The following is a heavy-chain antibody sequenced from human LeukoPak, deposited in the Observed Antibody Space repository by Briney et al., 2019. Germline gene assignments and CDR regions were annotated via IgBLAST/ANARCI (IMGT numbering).Heavy chain of an antibody. CDR3: AREQDYGGNSDAFDI. CDR2: IYYSGST. Sequence: SETLSLTCTVSGGSISSCYWSWIRQPPGKGLERIGYIYYSGSTNYNPSLKSRVTISVDTSKNQFSLKLSSVTAADTAVYYCAREQDYGGNSDAFDIWGQGTMVTVSS. CDR1: GGSISSCY. J-gene: IGHJ3*02. D-gene: IGHD4-23*01. V-gene: IGHV4-59*01.